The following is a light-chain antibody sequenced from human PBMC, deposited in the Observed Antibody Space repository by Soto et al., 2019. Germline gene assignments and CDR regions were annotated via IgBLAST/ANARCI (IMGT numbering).Light chain of an antibody. CDR2: GNS. Sequence: QSVLTQPPSVSGAPGQRVTISCTGSSCNIGAGYDVHWYQQPPGTAPKLLIYGNSNRPSGVPDRFSGSKSGTSASLAITGLQAEDEADDYCHSSDGRRSGVVFGAGTKLTVL. CDR3: HSSDGRRSGVV. V-gene: IGLV1-40*01. J-gene: IGLJ2*01. CDR1: SCNIGAGYD.